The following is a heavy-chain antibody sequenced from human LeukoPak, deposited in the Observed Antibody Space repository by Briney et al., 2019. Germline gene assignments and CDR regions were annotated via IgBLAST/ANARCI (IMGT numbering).Heavy chain of an antibody. D-gene: IGHD3-9*01. CDR2: IYYSGST. CDR1: GGSVSSSIYY. CDR3: ASRNDILTGYVFDF. J-gene: IGHJ4*02. Sequence: SETLSLTCTVSGGSVSSSIYYWGWIRQPPGKGLEWIGSIYYSGSTSYNPSLKRRVTISVDTSKNQFSLNLTSVTAADTAVYYCASRNDILTGYVFDFWGQGTLVTVSS. V-gene: IGHV4-39*01.